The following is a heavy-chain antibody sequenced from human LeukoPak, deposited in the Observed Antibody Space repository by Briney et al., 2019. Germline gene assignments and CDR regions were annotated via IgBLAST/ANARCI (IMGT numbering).Heavy chain of an antibody. CDR1: GESINSDNYY. J-gene: IGHJ4*02. D-gene: IGHD2-8*01. Sequence: KPSETLSLNCTVSGESINSDNYYWGWIRQAPGKGLEWVGNVYYNGNTYYSPSLKSRVTISVDTSKNQFSLSLSSVAAADTAVYDCARRSDYDSTNFYYYFDSWGQGTLVTVSS. CDR2: VYYNGNT. V-gene: IGHV4-39*01. CDR3: ARRSDYDSTNFYYYFDS.